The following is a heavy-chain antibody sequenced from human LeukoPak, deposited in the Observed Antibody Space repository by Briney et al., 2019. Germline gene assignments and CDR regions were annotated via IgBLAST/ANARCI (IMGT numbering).Heavy chain of an antibody. D-gene: IGHD6-13*01. CDR1: GFTFSSYS. CDR2: ISSSSSYI. Sequence: GGSLRLSCAASGFTFSSYSMNWVRQAPGKGPEWVSSISSSSSYIYYADSVKGRFTISRDNAKNSLYLQMNSLRAEDTAVYYCARGRIAAAATLFYWGQGTLVTVSS. CDR3: ARGRIAAAATLFY. J-gene: IGHJ4*02. V-gene: IGHV3-21*01.